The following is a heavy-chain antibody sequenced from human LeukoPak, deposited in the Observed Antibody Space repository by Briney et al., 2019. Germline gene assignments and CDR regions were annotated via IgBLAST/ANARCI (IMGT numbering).Heavy chain of an antibody. Sequence: ASVKVSCKASGYTFTGYYMHWVRQAPGQGLEWMGWINPNSGGTNYAQKFQGRVTMTRDTSISTAYMELSRLRSDDTAVYYCARACNWNYCGVDYWGQGTLVTVSS. V-gene: IGHV1-2*02. J-gene: IGHJ4*02. D-gene: IGHD1-7*01. CDR3: ARACNWNYCGVDY. CDR1: GYTFTGYY. CDR2: INPNSGGT.